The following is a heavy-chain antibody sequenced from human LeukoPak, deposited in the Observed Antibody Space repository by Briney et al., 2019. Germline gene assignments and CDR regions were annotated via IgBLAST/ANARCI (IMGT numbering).Heavy chain of an antibody. V-gene: IGHV1-69*06. D-gene: IGHD2-15*01. Sequence: SVKVSCKASGGTFSSYAISWVRQAPGQGLEWMGGIIPIFGTANYAQKFQGRVTITADKSTSTAYMELSSLRSEDTAVYYCARGGYCSGGSCYFDAFDIWGQGTMVTVSS. CDR3: ARGGYCSGGSCYFDAFDI. J-gene: IGHJ3*02. CDR1: GGTFSSYA. CDR2: IIPIFGTA.